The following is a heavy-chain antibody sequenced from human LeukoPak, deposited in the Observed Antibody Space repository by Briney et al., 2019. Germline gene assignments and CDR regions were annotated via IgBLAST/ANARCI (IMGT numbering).Heavy chain of an antibody. CDR1: GFTFSSYG. D-gene: IGHD1-1*01. CDR2: ISYDGSNK. CDR3: AKDPFKSGTTFDY. Sequence: GRSLRLSCAASGFTFSSYGMHWVRQAPGKGLEWVAVISYDGSNKYYADSVKGRFTISRDNSKNTLYLQMNSLRAEDTAVYYCAKDPFKSGTTFDYWGQGTLVTVSS. V-gene: IGHV3-30*18. J-gene: IGHJ4*02.